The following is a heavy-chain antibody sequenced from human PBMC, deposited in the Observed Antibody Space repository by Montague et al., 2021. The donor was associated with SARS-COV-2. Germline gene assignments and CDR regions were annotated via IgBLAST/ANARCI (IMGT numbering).Heavy chain of an antibody. CDR2: IYYSGST. CDR1: GGSISSSSYY. CDR3: ATHRQHHNH. D-gene: IGHD6-13*01. J-gene: IGHJ5*02. V-gene: IGHV4-39*01. Sequence: SETLSLTCTVSGGSISSSSYYWGWIRQPPGKGLEWIGSIYYSGSTYYNPSLKSRVSISVDTSKNQFSLKLIAVTAADTAVYFCATHRQHHNHWGQGAMVAVSS.